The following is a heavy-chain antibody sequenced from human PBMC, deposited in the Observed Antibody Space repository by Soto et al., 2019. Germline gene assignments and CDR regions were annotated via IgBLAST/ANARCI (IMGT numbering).Heavy chain of an antibody. Sequence: EVQLVQSGAEVKKPGESLQISCKGSGYSFTSYWMAWVRQMPGKGLEWMAIIYPGDSGTRYSPSFEGQVTISVDKSISTAFLQWTSLEASDTAIYYCARLAHLSLYGSGSYSYFDSWGQGTQVTVSP. CDR1: GYSFTSYW. J-gene: IGHJ4*02. D-gene: IGHD3-10*01. V-gene: IGHV5-51*01. CDR2: IYPGDSGT. CDR3: ARLAHLSLYGSGSYSYFDS.